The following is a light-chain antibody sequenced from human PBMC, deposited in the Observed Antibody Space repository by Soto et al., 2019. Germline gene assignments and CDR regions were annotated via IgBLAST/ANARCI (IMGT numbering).Light chain of an antibody. J-gene: IGLJ2*01. V-gene: IGLV3-1*01. CDR2: QDS. CDR3: QAWDSSTYVV. CDR1: KLGDKY. Sequence: SYELTQPPSVSVSPGQTASINCSGDKLGDKYACWYQQKPGQSPVLVIYQDSKRPSGIPERFSGSNSGNTATLTISGTQAMDEADYYCQAWDSSTYVVFGGGTKLTVL.